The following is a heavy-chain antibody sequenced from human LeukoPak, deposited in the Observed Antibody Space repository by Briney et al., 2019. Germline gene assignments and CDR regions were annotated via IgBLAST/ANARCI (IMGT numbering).Heavy chain of an antibody. D-gene: IGHD4-23*01. V-gene: IGHV3-66*04. CDR3: ARLVTGTTVINSGWFDP. CDR1: GITVSGNY. J-gene: IGHJ5*02. CDR2: IYSGGNT. Sequence: GGSLTLSCAASGITVSGNYMAWVRQAPGKGLEWASVIYSGGNTYHADSVKGRFSISRDSSKNTVYLQMSGLRVEDTAVYYCARLVTGTTVINSGWFDPWGRGTLVTVSS.